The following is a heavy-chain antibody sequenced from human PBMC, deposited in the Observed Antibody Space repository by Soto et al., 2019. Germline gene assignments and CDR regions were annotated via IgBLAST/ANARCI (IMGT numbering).Heavy chain of an antibody. CDR3: ARERGFLSEALDI. V-gene: IGHV6-1*01. CDR2: TYYRSQWHN. D-gene: IGHD3-10*01. Sequence: QTLSLTGAMSGDVVLSNTATWKWIRQSPSRGLEWLGRTYYRSQWHNDYAESVKSRITINPDTSKNQFSLQLNSVTPEDTAVYYCARERGFLSEALDIWGRGTMVTGSS. CDR1: GDVVLSNTAT. J-gene: IGHJ3*02.